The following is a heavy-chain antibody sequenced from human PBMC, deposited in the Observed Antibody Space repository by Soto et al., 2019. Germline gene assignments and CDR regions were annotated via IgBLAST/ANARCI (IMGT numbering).Heavy chain of an antibody. D-gene: IGHD3-22*01. Sequence: QMQLVQSGAEVKKPGSSVKVSCLASGGTFNTFAISWVRQAPGQGLEYMGGIIPMFGTAHYAQKFQGRVTITADESTRTVYMELSSLRSEDTAMYYCARFSPPRGYYAYWGQGTLVTVSS. CDR1: GGTFNTFA. CDR2: IIPMFGTA. CDR3: ARFSPPRGYYAY. V-gene: IGHV1-69*01. J-gene: IGHJ4*02.